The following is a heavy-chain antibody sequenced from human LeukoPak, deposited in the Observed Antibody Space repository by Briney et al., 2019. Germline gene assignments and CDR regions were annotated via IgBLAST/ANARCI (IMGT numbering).Heavy chain of an antibody. Sequence: SETLSLTCTVSGASIISDTYFWTWIRQPPGKGLECIAIINYSATTYYNPSLRSRATVSVDTSNSQVSLMLRSVTAADTAIYYCARHKAHCDWFDPWGHGTLVTVSS. D-gene: IGHD2-21*02. J-gene: IGHJ5*02. CDR1: GASIISDTYF. CDR2: INYSATT. V-gene: IGHV4-39*01. CDR3: ARHKAHCDWFDP.